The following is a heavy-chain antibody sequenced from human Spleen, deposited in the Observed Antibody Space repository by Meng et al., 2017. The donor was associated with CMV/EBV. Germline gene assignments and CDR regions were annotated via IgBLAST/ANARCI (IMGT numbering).Heavy chain of an antibody. D-gene: IGHD5-18*01. CDR3: ARDRYSHGYYFDY. V-gene: IGHV3-74*01. Sequence: GESLKISCAASGFTFSTYWMHWVRQAPGKGLVWVSRIKSDGSSTSYADSVKGRFTISRDNAKNTLYLQMNSLRAEDTAVYYYARDRYSHGYYFDYWGQGTQVTVSS. J-gene: IGHJ4*02. CDR1: GFTFSTYW. CDR2: IKSDGSST.